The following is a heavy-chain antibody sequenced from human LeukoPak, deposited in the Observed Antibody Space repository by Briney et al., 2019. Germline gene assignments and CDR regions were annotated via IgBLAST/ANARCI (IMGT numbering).Heavy chain of an antibody. J-gene: IGHJ4*02. V-gene: IGHV1-69*04. D-gene: IGHD6-13*01. CDR1: GGTFSSYA. Sequence: SVKVSCKASGGTFSSYAISWVRQAPGQGLEWMGRIIPILGIANYAQKFQGRVTITADKSTSTAYMELSSLRSEDTAVYYCARDSPGYSSRWTGNPFDYWGQGTLVTVST. CDR3: ARDSPGYSSRWTGNPFDY. CDR2: IIPILGIA.